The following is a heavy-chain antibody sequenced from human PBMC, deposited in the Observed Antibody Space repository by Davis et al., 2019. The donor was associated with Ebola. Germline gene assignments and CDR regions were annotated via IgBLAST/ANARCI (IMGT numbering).Heavy chain of an antibody. Sequence: AASVKVSCKASGYTFTSYYMHWVRQAPGQGLEWMGIINPSGGSTSYAQKFQGRVTMTRDTSTSTVYMELSSLRSEDTAVYYCARELQDGPYYYYGMDVWGQGTTVTVSS. V-gene: IGHV1-46*01. CDR3: ARELQDGPYYYYGMDV. CDR1: GYTFTSYY. J-gene: IGHJ6*02. CDR2: INPSGGST. D-gene: IGHD2-15*01.